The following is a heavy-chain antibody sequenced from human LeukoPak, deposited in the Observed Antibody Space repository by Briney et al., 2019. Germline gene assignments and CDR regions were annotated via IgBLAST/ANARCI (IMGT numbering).Heavy chain of an antibody. Sequence: SQTLSLTCTVSGGSISSGDYYWSWIRQPPGKGLEWIGYIYYSGSTYYNPSLKSRVTISVDTSKNQFSLKLSSVTAADTAVYYCARQGGCYSRLGAFDIWGQGTMVTVSS. CDR1: GGSISSGDYY. CDR3: ARQGGCYSRLGAFDI. CDR2: IYYSGST. D-gene: IGHD1-26*01. V-gene: IGHV4-30-4*08. J-gene: IGHJ3*02.